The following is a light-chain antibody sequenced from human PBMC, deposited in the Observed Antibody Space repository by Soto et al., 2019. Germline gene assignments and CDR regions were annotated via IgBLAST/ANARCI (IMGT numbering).Light chain of an antibody. V-gene: IGKV3-20*01. CDR1: QAVSSNY. CDR3: QQYGDLPWT. Sequence: QSPGTLSSSTGERATLSCRASQAVSSNYLAWYQQKPGQAPRLLISGASGRATGVPDRFSGSGSGTEFTLTIDRLESEDFAVYFCQQYGDLPWTFGQGTNADIK. J-gene: IGKJ1*01. CDR2: GAS.